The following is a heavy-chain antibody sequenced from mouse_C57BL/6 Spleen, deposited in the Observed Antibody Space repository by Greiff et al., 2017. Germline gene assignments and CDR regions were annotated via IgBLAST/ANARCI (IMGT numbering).Heavy chain of an antibody. Sequence: VKLQESDAELVKPGASVKISCKVSGYTFTDHTIHWMKQRPEQGLEWIGYIYPRDGSTKYNEKFKGKATLTADKSSSTAYMQLNSLTSEDSAVYFCAREAYYSNFYYFDYWGQGTTLTVSS. CDR3: AREAYYSNFYYFDY. D-gene: IGHD2-5*01. J-gene: IGHJ2*01. CDR2: IYPRDGST. CDR1: GYTFTDHT. V-gene: IGHV1-78*01.